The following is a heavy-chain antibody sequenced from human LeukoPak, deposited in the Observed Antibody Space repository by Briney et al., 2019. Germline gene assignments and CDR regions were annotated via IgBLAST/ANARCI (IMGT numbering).Heavy chain of an antibody. Sequence: ASVKVSCKASGYTFTSYGISWVRQAPGQGLEWMGWINPNSGGTNYAQKFQGRVTMTSDTSISTAYMELSRLRSEDTAVYYCATSYGDYDHYYYYMDVWGKGTTVTISS. D-gene: IGHD4-17*01. CDR1: GYTFTSYG. J-gene: IGHJ6*03. CDR2: INPNSGGT. V-gene: IGHV1-2*02. CDR3: ATSYGDYDHYYYYMDV.